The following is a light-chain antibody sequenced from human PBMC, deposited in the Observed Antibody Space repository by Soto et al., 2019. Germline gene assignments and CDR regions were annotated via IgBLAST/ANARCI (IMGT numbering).Light chain of an antibody. Sequence: QPVLTQPPSASGSPGQSVTISCTGTSGDVGGFEYVSWYQKHPGKAPKLIIYDVTKRPSGVPDRFSGSKSGNTASLTVSGLQAADEADYYCSSYAGSNNLIFGGGTKLTVL. V-gene: IGLV2-8*01. CDR1: SGDVGGFEY. CDR2: DVT. J-gene: IGLJ2*01. CDR3: SSYAGSNNLI.